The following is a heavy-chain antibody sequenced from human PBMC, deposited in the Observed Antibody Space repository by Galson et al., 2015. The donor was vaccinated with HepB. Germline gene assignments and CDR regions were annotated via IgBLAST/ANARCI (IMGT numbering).Heavy chain of an antibody. CDR3: ARDYYDGSSYYHSLDS. CDR2: IYTSEST. Sequence: SETLSLTCTVSGGSITSYFWTWIRQPAGKGLEWIGRIYTSESTDYNPSLKSRVTMSVDTSKNQISLKLSSVTAADTAVYYCARDYYDGSSYYHSLDSWGQGTLVTVSS. D-gene: IGHD3-22*01. J-gene: IGHJ4*02. CDR1: GGSITSYF. V-gene: IGHV4-4*07.